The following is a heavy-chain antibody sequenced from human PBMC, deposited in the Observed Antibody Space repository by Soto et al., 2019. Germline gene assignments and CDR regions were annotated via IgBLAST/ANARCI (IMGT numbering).Heavy chain of an antibody. Sequence: QVQLQESGPVLVKPSETLSLTCYVSHGSTTSDYWNWIRQPPGKGLEWIGYISYLGITKYNPPPRSRARIPVDTSKTQFSLELTSVTAADTAVDYCARSPYRGIWYFDLWGRGALVTVSS. CDR1: HGSTTSDY. CDR2: ISYLGIT. CDR3: ARSPYRGIWYFDL. J-gene: IGHJ2*01. D-gene: IGHD1-26*01. V-gene: IGHV4-59*01.